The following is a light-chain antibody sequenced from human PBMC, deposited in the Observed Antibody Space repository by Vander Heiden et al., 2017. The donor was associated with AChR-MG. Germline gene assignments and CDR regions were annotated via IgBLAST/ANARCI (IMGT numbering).Light chain of an antibody. V-gene: IGLV3-21*02. Sequence: SYVLTQPPSVSVAPGATARITCGGDNNENKPVHWYLQKPGQAPLLVLYDDSVRPSGTPERISGSNSGNTATLIISRVEAGDEADYYCQVWDSNTHYWGIFGRGTTLTVL. CDR1: NNENKP. CDR2: DDS. CDR3: QVWDSNTHYWGI. J-gene: IGLJ2*01.